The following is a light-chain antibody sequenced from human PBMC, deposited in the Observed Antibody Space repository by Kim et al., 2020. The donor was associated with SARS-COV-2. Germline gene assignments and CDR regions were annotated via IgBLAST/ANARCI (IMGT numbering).Light chain of an antibody. J-gene: IGLJ3*02. CDR1: RSNIGNNI. CDR3: AARDDSLNGWV. Sequence: QSVLTQPPSASGTPGQRVTISCSGSRSNIGNNIVNWYQQLPGSAPKLLIYSDNYRPSGVPDRFSGSKSGTSASLAISGLQSDDEGDYHCAARDDSLNGWVFGGGTKVTVL. V-gene: IGLV1-44*01. CDR2: SDN.